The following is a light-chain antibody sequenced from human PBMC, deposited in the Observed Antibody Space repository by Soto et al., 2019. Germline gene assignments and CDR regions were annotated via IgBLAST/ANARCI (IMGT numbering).Light chain of an antibody. CDR3: HQFGYAPRT. CDR2: ATS. Sequence: EIVLTQSPGTLSLSPGETATLSCRASQTVNSDYLAWFQQRPGQAPRLLIFATSRRATDIPDRFSGSGSGTDFTLAIRRLEPEDFAVYNCHQFGYAPRTLGQWTTVE. CDR1: QTVNSDY. V-gene: IGKV3-20*01. J-gene: IGKJ1*01.